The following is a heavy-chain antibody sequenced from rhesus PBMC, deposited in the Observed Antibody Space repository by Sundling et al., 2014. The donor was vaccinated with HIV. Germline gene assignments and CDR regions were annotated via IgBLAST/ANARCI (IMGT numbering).Heavy chain of an antibody. Sequence: QVQLQESGPGLLKPSETPVPHLRCLWWLHRRWLWLGLDPPAPREGAWSGLGRIYSGSGNTYYNPSLKSRVTISTDTSKNQFSLKLSSVTAADTAVYYCARVKSGPFSLRFDSWGQGVLVTVSS. D-gene: IGHD2-21*01. CDR3: ARVKSGPFSLRFDS. J-gene: IGHJ4*01. CDR2: IYSGSGNT. V-gene: IGHV4-76*01. CDR1: WLHRRWLW.